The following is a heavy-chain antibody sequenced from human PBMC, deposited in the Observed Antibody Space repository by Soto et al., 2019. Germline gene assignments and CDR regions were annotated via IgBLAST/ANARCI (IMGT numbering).Heavy chain of an antibody. CDR3: ARPQGALGDAFDI. V-gene: IGHV3-74*01. Sequence: EVQLVESGGGLVQPGGSLRLSCAASGFTFSSYWMHWVRQAPGKGLVWVSRINSDGSSTSYADSVKGRFTISRDKAKNTLYLQMNSLRAEDTAVYYCARPQGALGDAFDIWGQGTMVTVSS. J-gene: IGHJ3*02. D-gene: IGHD1-26*01. CDR1: GFTFSSYW. CDR2: INSDGSST.